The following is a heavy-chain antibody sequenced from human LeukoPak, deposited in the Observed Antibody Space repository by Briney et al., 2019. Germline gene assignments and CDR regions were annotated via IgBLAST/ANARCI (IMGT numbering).Heavy chain of an antibody. Sequence: PGGSLRLSCAASGFTFADYAMHWVRQAPGKVLEWVSGISWNSGSIGYADSVKGRFTISRDNAKNSLYLQMNSLRAEDTALYYYAKDIGRIVVVLGIDAFDIWGQGTMVTVSS. D-gene: IGHD3-22*01. V-gene: IGHV3-9*01. CDR1: GFTFADYA. CDR2: ISWNSGSI. J-gene: IGHJ3*02. CDR3: AKDIGRIVVVLGIDAFDI.